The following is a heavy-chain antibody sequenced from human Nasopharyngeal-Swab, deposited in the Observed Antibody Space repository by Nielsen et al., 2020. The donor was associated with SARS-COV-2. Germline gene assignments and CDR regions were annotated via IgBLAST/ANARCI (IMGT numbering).Heavy chain of an antibody. Sequence: GESLKISCAASGFTFSSYAMSWVRQAPGKGLEWVSAISGSGGSTYYADSVKGRFTISRDNSKNTLYLQMNSLRAEDTAGYYCAKDWEVGATSYYYYMDVWGKGTTVTVSS. CDR2: ISGSGGST. J-gene: IGHJ6*03. D-gene: IGHD1-26*01. V-gene: IGHV3-23*01. CDR3: AKDWEVGATSYYYYMDV. CDR1: GFTFSSYA.